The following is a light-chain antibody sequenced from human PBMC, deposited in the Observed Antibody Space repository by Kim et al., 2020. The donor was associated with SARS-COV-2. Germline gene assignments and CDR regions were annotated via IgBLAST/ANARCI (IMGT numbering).Light chain of an antibody. CDR1: SLRSYY. CDR3: NSRDSSGNHWV. CDR2: GKN. Sequence: SSELTQDPAVSVALGQTVRITCQGDSLRSYYASWYQQKPGQAPVLVIYGKNNRPSGIPGRFSGSSSGNTASLTITAAQAEDEADYYCNSRDSSGNHWVFGGGTQLTVL. J-gene: IGLJ3*02. V-gene: IGLV3-19*01.